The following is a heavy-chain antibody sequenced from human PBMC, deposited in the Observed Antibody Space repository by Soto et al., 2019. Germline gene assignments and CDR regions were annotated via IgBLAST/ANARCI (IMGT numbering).Heavy chain of an antibody. CDR3: AKDRRVWFGELLSAKYPYYFDY. J-gene: IGHJ4*02. Sequence: XGSLRLSCAASGFTFSSYAMSWVRQAPGKGLEWVSAISGSGGSTYYADSVKGRFTISRDNSKNTLYLQMNSLRAEDTAVYYCAKDRRVWFGELLSAKYPYYFDYWGQGTLVTVSS. D-gene: IGHD3-10*01. V-gene: IGHV3-23*01. CDR2: ISGSGGST. CDR1: GFTFSSYA.